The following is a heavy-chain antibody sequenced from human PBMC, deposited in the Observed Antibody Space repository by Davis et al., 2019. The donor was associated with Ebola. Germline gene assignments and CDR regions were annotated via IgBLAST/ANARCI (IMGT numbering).Heavy chain of an antibody. CDR1: GFTFSSYS. J-gene: IGHJ3*02. V-gene: IGHV3-21*01. CDR2: ISSSSSYI. D-gene: IGHD3-16*02. Sequence: PGGSLRLSCAASGFTFSSYSMNWVRQAPGKGLEWVSSISSSSSYIYYADSVKGRFTISRDNAKSSLYLQMNSLRAEDTAVYYCASWITFGGVIGYDAFDIWGQGTMVTVSS. CDR3: ASWITFGGVIGYDAFDI.